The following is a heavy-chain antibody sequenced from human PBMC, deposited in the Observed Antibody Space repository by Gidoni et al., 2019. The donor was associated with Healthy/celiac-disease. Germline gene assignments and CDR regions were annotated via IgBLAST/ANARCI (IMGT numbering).Heavy chain of an antibody. CDR2: IIPIFGTA. V-gene: IGHV1-69*01. CDR1: GGTFSSYA. Sequence: QVQLVQSGAEVKKPGSSVKVSCKASGGTFSSYAISWVRQAPGQGLEWMGGIIPIFGTANYAQKVQGRVTITADESTSTAYMELSSLRSEDTAVYDCARVGGDYGDLPSSRWDAFDIWGQGTMVTVSS. J-gene: IGHJ3*02. CDR3: ARVGGDYGDLPSSRWDAFDI. D-gene: IGHD4-17*01.